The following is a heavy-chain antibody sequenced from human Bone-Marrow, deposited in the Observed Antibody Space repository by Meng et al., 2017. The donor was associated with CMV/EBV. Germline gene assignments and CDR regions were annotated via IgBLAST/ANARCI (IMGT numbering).Heavy chain of an antibody. J-gene: IGHJ4*02. CDR3: ARAQRDDSSGYGFDY. CDR2: INPNSGGT. V-gene: IGHV1-2*02. D-gene: IGHD3-22*01. Sequence: ASVKVSCKASGYTFTGYYMHWVRQAPGQGLEWMGWINPNSGGTNYAQKFQGRVTMTRDTSISTAYMELSRLRSDDTAVYYCARAQRDDSSGYGFDYWGQGTLVTVYS. CDR1: GYTFTGYY.